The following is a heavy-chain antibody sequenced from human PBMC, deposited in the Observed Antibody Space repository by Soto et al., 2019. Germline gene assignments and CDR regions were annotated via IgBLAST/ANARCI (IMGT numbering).Heavy chain of an antibody. D-gene: IGHD4-17*01. CDR1: GGSISSGGYS. V-gene: IGHV4-30-2*01. Sequence: SETLSLTCAVSGGSISSGGYSWSWIRQPPGKGLEWIGYIYHSGSTYYNPSLKSRVTISVDRSKNQFSLKLSSVTAADTAVYYCARGVTVTHYRGGNYYYCMDVWGQGTTVTVSS. CDR3: ARGVTVTHYRGGNYYYCMDV. CDR2: IYHSGST. J-gene: IGHJ6*02.